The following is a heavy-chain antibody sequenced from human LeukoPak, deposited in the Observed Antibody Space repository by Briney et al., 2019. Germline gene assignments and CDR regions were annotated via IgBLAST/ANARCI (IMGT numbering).Heavy chain of an antibody. CDR2: IVYDGSKK. J-gene: IGHJ4*02. Sequence: GGSLRLSCAASGFTFSSYGIHWVRQAPGKGLDWVAFIVYDGSKKYYADSVKGRFTISRDNAKNTLYLQMNSLRAEDTAVYYCARDSPWDDSSGYISYWGQGTLVTVSS. CDR3: ARDSPWDDSSGYISY. CDR1: GFTFSSYG. V-gene: IGHV3-30*02. D-gene: IGHD3-22*01.